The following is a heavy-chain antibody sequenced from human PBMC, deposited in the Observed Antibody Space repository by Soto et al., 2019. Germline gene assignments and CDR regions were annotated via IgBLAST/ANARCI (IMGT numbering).Heavy chain of an antibody. V-gene: IGHV1-18*01. CDR1: GYTFTSYG. CDR2: ISAYNGNT. Sequence: GASVKVSCKASGYTFTSYGISWVRQAPGQGLEWMGWISAYNGNTNYAQKLQGRVTMTTDTSTSTAYMELRSLRSDDTAVYYCARDLSDYYDSSGSLGYFDYWGQGTLVTVSS. CDR3: ARDLSDYYDSSGSLGYFDY. D-gene: IGHD3-22*01. J-gene: IGHJ4*02.